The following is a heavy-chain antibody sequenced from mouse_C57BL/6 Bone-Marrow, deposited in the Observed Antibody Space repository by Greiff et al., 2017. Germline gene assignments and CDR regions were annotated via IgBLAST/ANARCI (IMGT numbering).Heavy chain of an antibody. V-gene: IGHV1-61*01. CDR3: ARGSNYPYEAMDY. Sequence: QVQLQQPGAELVRPGSSVKLSCKASGYTFTSYGMDWVKQRPGQGLEWIGNIYPSDSDTHYNQKFKDKDTLTVDKSSSTAYMQLRSLTSEDSAVYYCARGSNYPYEAMDYWGQGTAVTVSS. CDR1: GYTFTSYG. J-gene: IGHJ4*01. CDR2: IYPSDSDT. D-gene: IGHD2-5*01.